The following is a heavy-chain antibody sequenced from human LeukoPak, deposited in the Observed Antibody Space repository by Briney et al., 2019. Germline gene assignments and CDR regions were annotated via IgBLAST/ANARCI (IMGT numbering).Heavy chain of an antibody. Sequence: GGSLRLSCAASGFTFSSYGMHWVRQAPGKELEWVAFIRYDGSNKYYADSVKGRFTISRDNSKNTLYLQMNSLRAEDTAVYYCAKEVTPYYYDSSGALGYWGQGTLVTVSS. CDR1: GFTFSSYG. CDR2: IRYDGSNK. CDR3: AKEVTPYYYDSSGALGY. V-gene: IGHV3-30*02. D-gene: IGHD3-22*01. J-gene: IGHJ4*02.